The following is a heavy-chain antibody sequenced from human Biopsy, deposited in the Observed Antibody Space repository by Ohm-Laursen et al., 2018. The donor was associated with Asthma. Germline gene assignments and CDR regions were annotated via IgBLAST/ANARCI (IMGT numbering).Heavy chain of an antibody. CDR1: GGTLGNFA. V-gene: IGHV1-69*13. Sequence: SVKVSCKAPGGTLGNFAISWVRQAPGQGLEWLGGIMTVFGTTNYAQKFQGRVTITADESTSTAYMEVTSLRSEDTAIYYCARCQVGYSSGWSLLLKKIYYSGMDVWGQGTAVTVSS. J-gene: IGHJ6*02. CDR2: IMTVFGTT. D-gene: IGHD6-19*01. CDR3: ARCQVGYSSGWSLLLKKIYYSGMDV.